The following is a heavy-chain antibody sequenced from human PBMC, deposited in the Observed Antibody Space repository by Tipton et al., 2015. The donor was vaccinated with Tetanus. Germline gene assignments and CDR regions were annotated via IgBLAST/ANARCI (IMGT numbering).Heavy chain of an antibody. CDR2: ISATGATI. CDR1: GFNFSSHS. J-gene: IGHJ6*02. D-gene: IGHD5-24*01. V-gene: IGHV3-48*01. Sequence: LSLTCSASGFNFSSHSMNWVRQAPGKGLEWPSYISATGATIYYADSVKGRFTISRDNAKNYLYLQLNSLRAEDTALFYCVRDRQRWLQLPFYQYAMDVWGQGTTVTVSS. CDR3: VRDRQRWLQLPFYQYAMDV.